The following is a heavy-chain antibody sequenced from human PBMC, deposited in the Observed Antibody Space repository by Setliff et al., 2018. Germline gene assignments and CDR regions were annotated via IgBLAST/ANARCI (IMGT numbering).Heavy chain of an antibody. CDR2: FYHSGST. Sequence: ETLSLTCNVSGGSISSYYWTWIRQPPGKGLEWIGYFYHSGSTNYNPPLKGRVTMTSDTSRNQLSLKLTSVSAADTAIYYCARSSYYASGNSHNYYMDVWGKGTAVTVSS. J-gene: IGHJ6*03. CDR3: ARSSYYASGNSHNYYMDV. CDR1: GGSISSYY. D-gene: IGHD3-10*01. V-gene: IGHV4-59*08.